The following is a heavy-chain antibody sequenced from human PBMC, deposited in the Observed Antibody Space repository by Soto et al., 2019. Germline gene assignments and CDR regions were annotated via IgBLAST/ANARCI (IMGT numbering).Heavy chain of an antibody. V-gene: IGHV1-2*02. J-gene: IGHJ4*02. Sequence: QVQLVQSGAEVKKPGASVKVSCKASGYTFTGYYMHWVRQAPGQGLEWMGWINPNSGGTNYAQKFQGRVTMTRDTAISTAYMELSRLRSDDTAMYYCARDWFVGATSGDYWGQGTLVTVSS. D-gene: IGHD3-16*01. CDR3: ARDWFVGATSGDY. CDR2: INPNSGGT. CDR1: GYTFTGYY.